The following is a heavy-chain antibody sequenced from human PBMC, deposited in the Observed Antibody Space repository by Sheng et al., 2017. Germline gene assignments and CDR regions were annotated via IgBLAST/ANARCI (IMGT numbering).Heavy chain of an antibody. V-gene: IGHV3-23*01. CDR2: ISGSGGST. CDR1: GFTFSSYA. J-gene: IGHJ1*01. CDR3: AKDRGSSGWYAYFQH. Sequence: SGFTFSSYAMSWVRQAPGKGLEWVSAISGSGGSTYYADSVKGRFTISRDNSKNTLYLQMNSLRAEDTAVYYCAKDRGSSGWYAYFQHWGQGTLVTVSS. D-gene: IGHD6-19*01.